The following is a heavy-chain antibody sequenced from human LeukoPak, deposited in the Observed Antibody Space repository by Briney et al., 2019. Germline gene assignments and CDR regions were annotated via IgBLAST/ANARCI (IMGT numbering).Heavy chain of an antibody. J-gene: IGHJ4*02. CDR1: GGSISSSSYY. V-gene: IGHV4-39*07. CDR2: IYYSGST. Sequence: SETLSLACTVSGGSISSSSYYWGWIRQPPGKGLEWIGSIYYSGSTYYNPSLKSRVTISVDTSKNQFSLKLSSVTAADTAVYYCARENSSGAIFDYWGQGTLVTVSS. CDR3: ARENSSGAIFDY. D-gene: IGHD6-19*01.